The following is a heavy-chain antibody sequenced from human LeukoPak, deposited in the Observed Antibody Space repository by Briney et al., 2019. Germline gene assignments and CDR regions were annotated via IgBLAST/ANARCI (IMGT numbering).Heavy chain of an antibody. CDR2: IIPIFGTA. Sequence: SVKVSCKASGGTFSSYAISWVRQAPGQGLEWMVGIIPIFGTANYAQKFQGRVTITTDESTSTAYMELSSLRSEYTAVYYCARVIASRAYWFDPWGQGTLVTVSS. CDR1: GGTFSSYA. J-gene: IGHJ5*02. V-gene: IGHV1-69*05. D-gene: IGHD3-22*01. CDR3: ARVIASRAYWFDP.